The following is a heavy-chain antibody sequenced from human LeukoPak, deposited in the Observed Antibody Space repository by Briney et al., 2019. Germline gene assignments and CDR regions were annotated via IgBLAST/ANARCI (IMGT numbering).Heavy chain of an antibody. J-gene: IGHJ4*02. D-gene: IGHD4-17*01. CDR3: VGDFYGDYDY. CDR2: ISGSGGST. CDR1: GFTFSSYA. V-gene: IGHV3-23*01. Sequence: GGSLRLSCAASGFTFSSYAMSWVRQAPGKGLEWVSAISGSGGSTYYADSVKGRFTISRDNSKTTLYPQMNSLRAEDTAVYYCVGDFYGDYDYWGQGTLVTVSS.